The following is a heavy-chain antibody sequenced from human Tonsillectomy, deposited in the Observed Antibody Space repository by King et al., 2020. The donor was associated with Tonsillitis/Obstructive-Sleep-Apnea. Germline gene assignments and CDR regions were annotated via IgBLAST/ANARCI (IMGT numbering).Heavy chain of an antibody. CDR3: ARRTRYCSGGSCPDAFDI. J-gene: IGHJ3*02. CDR1: GYIFTDYW. Sequence: VQLVESAADVKKPGESLKISCKGSGYIFTDYWIGWVRQMPGKGLEWMGIIYPGDSYTGYSPSFQGQVTISPDKSISTAYLQWSSLEASDTAMYYCARRTRYCSGGSCPDAFDIWGQGTMVTVSS. V-gene: IGHV5-51*01. D-gene: IGHD2-15*01. CDR2: IYPGDSYT.